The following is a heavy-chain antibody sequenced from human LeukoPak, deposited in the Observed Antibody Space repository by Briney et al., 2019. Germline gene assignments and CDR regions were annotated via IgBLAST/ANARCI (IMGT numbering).Heavy chain of an antibody. Sequence: PSETLSLTCTVSGGSISSYYWSWIRQPPGKGLEWIGYIYYSGSTNYNPSLKSRVTISVDTSKNQFSLKLSSVTAADTAVYYCARQSREDAFDIWGQGTMVTVSS. CDR3: ARQSREDAFDI. V-gene: IGHV4-59*08. CDR1: GGSISSYY. CDR2: IYYSGST. J-gene: IGHJ3*02.